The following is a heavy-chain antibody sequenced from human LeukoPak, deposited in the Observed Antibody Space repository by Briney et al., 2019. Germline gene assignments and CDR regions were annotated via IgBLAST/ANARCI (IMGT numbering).Heavy chain of an antibody. CDR3: ARDSLYGVVDY. CDR2: INPSGGST. J-gene: IGHJ4*02. Sequence: ASVKVSCKTSGFTFTSYYIHWVRQAPGQGLEWMGIINPSGGSTSYAQKFQGRVTMTRDTSTSTVYMYLSSLRSEDTAVYYCARDSLYGVVDYWGQGTLVTVSS. D-gene: IGHD4-17*01. CDR1: GFTFTSYY. V-gene: IGHV1-46*01.